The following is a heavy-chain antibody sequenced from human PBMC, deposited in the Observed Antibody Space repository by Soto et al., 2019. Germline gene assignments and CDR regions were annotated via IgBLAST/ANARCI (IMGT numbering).Heavy chain of an antibody. CDR1: GGSVSSSGHY. CDR3: ERHRQLETNLISAFDI. Sequence: QVQESGPGLTKPSETLSLTCTVSGGSVSSSGHYWGWIRQSPGKGLEWFATIYFGGSTYYNPSLEMRLTISLDTAQNHFSLRLKSVTAADTAMYYCERHRQLETNLISAFDIWGQGTMVTVSS. V-gene: IGHV4-39*01. CDR2: IYFGGST. D-gene: IGHD6-13*01. J-gene: IGHJ3*02.